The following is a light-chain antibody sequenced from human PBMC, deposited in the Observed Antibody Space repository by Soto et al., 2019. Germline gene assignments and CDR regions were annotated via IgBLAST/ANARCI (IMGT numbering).Light chain of an antibody. CDR1: SSDVGGHNS. V-gene: IGLV2-14*01. CDR3: SSYTSSSTLV. J-gene: IGLJ1*01. Sequence: QSALTQPASVSGSPGQSITISCTGTSSDVGGHNSVAWYQHNPGKAPKLMIYDVSNRPSGVSTRFSGSKSGNTASLSISGLQAEDEADYYCSSYTSSSTLVFGTGTKLT. CDR2: DVS.